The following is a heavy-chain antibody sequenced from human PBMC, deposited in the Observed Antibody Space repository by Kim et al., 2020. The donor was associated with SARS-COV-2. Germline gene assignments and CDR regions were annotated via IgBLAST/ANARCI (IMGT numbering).Heavy chain of an antibody. Sequence: GGSLRLSCAASGFTFSSYAMHWVRQAPGKGLEWVAVISYDGSNKYYADSVKGRFTISRDNSKNTLYLQMNSLRAEDTAVYYCAKSETIVVVPANYYYYYGMDVWGHGTTVTVSS. CDR2: ISYDGSNK. D-gene: IGHD2-2*01. CDR1: GFTFSSYA. CDR3: AKSETIVVVPANYYYYYGMDV. V-gene: IGHV3-30*04. J-gene: IGHJ6*02.